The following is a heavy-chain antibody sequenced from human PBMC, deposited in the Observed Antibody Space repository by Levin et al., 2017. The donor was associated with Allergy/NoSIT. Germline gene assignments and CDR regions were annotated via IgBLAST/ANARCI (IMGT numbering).Heavy chain of an antibody. CDR1: GGTLRNYP. CDR2: IIPAFAST. V-gene: IGHV1-69*13. CDR3: ARPRGGLYGSGSFDS. D-gene: IGHD3-10*01. Sequence: ASVKVSCKAFGGTLRNYPISWVRQAPGQGLEWMGGIIPAFASTNYAQKFQGRVTITADESTRTAHLELSRLRSEDTAVYFCARPRGGLYGSGSFDSWGQGTLVTVSS. J-gene: IGHJ4*02.